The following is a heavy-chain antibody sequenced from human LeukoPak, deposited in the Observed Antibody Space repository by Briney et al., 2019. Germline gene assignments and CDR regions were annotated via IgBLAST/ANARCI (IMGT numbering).Heavy chain of an antibody. CDR2: IYYSGTT. J-gene: IGHJ4*02. D-gene: IGHD6-13*01. V-gene: IGHV4-59*01. Sequence: PSETLSLICTVSGGSISSYYWSWIRQPPGKGLEWIGYIYYSGTTNYNPSLKSRVTISVDTSKNQFSLKLSSVTAADTADYYCARGVYIAAAQYGYWGQGTLVTVSS. CDR1: GGSISSYY. CDR3: ARGVYIAAAQYGY.